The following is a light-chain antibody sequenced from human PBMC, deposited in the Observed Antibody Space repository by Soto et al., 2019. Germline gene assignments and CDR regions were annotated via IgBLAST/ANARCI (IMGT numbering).Light chain of an antibody. CDR2: GAS. J-gene: IGKJ4*01. Sequence: EIVMTQSPATLSVSPGERATLSCRASRSVSSSLAWYQQKPGQAPRLLIYGASTRATGIPARFSGSGSGTEFTLIISSLQSEDFAVYSCQQYNGWPLTFGGGTKVEIK. V-gene: IGKV3-15*01. CDR3: QQYNGWPLT. CDR1: RSVSSS.